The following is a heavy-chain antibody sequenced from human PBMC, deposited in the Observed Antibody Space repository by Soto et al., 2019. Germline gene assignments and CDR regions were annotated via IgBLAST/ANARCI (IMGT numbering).Heavy chain of an antibody. Sequence: LFLTCSVSGGSINSYWWSWIRQPAGKGLEWIGRVYSSGTTDYNPSLNSRATMSVETSKNQFSLKLSSVTAADTAVYYCARDIGSYAYGEGYWGQGIQVTVSS. J-gene: IGHJ4*02. CDR2: VYSSGTT. D-gene: IGHD3-10*01. CDR3: ARDIGSYAYGEGY. CDR1: GGSINSYW. V-gene: IGHV4-4*07.